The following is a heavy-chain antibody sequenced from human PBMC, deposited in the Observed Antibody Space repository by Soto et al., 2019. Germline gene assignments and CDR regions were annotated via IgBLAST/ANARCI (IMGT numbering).Heavy chain of an antibody. J-gene: IGHJ6*02. CDR1: GFSLSNARMG. D-gene: IGHD3-10*01. V-gene: IGHV2-26*01. Sequence: QVTLKESGPVLVKPTETLTLTCTVSGFSLSNARMGVSWIRQPPGKALEWLAHIFSNDEKSYSTSLKSRLTIPKDTAKSQVVLTMTNMDPVDTATYYCARISTGSGSRRNYGMDVWGQGTTVTVSS. CDR3: ARISTGSGSRRNYGMDV. CDR2: IFSNDEK.